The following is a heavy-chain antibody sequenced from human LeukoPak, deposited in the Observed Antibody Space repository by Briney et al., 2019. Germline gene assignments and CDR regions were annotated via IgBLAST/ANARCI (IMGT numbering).Heavy chain of an antibody. Sequence: GASVKVSCKASGYTFTSYYIHWVRQALGQGLEWMGIVNPVGGSTTYAQKFQGRVTMTRDTSTSTVYMELSSLRSEDTAVYYCARDLEYSYVSPFDYWGQGTLVTVSS. D-gene: IGHD5-18*01. CDR1: GYTFTSYY. J-gene: IGHJ4*02. CDR2: VNPVGGST. CDR3: ARDLEYSYVSPFDY. V-gene: IGHV1-46*01.